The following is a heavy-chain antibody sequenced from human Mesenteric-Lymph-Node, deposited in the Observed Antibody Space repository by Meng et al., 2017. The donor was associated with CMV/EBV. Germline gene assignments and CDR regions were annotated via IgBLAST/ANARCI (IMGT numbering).Heavy chain of an antibody. CDR3: ARISILAGYTYYYGMDV. CDR1: GGSINSDDY. J-gene: IGHJ6*02. D-gene: IGHD3-9*01. CDR2: IYYTGTT. Sequence: SETLSLTCTVSGGSINSDDYWSWIRQPPGKGLEWIGYIYYTGTTYYSPSLKSRVTISVDTSKNQFSLKLISVTAADTAIYYCARISILAGYTYYYGMDVWGQGTTVTVSS. V-gene: IGHV4-30-4*08.